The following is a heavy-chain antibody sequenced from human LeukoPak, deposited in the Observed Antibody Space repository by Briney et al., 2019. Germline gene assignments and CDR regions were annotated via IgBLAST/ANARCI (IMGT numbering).Heavy chain of an antibody. Sequence: GASLKISCRGSGSSFTSYWIGWVRQMPGKGLEWMGIIYPGDSDTRYSPSFQGQVTISADKSISTAYLQWSSLKASDTAMYYCARGGDYYDSSGYYPPFFDYWGQGTLVTVSS. J-gene: IGHJ4*02. CDR2: IYPGDSDT. D-gene: IGHD3-22*01. V-gene: IGHV5-51*01. CDR1: GSSFTSYW. CDR3: ARGGDYYDSSGYYPPFFDY.